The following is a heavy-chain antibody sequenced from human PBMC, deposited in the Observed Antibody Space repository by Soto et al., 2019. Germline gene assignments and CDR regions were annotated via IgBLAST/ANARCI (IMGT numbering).Heavy chain of an antibody. J-gene: IGHJ4*02. V-gene: IGHV3-11*01. D-gene: IGHD3-22*01. CDR2: ISTGGSTI. Sequence: PGGSLRLSCAASGFTFSDSYMSWIRQAPGKGLEWVSYISTGGSTIQYADSVKGRFTVSRDNAKNSLYLQMNSLRDEDTAVYYCAKNRGFYDSSGLEYWGQGTLVTVS. CDR3: AKNRGFYDSSGLEY. CDR1: GFTFSDSY.